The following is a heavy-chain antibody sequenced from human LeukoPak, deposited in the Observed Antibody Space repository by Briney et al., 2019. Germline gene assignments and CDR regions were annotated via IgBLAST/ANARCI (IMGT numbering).Heavy chain of an antibody. J-gene: IGHJ5*02. Sequence: SETLSLTCTVSGGSISSYYWSWIRQPPGKGLEWIGYIYYGGSTNYNPSLKSRVTITVDTSKNQFSLKLSSVTAADTAVYYCARFGYYGDYPDWFDPWGQGTLVTVSS. CDR3: ARFGYYGDYPDWFDP. CDR2: IYYGGST. D-gene: IGHD4-17*01. V-gene: IGHV4-59*01. CDR1: GGSISSYY.